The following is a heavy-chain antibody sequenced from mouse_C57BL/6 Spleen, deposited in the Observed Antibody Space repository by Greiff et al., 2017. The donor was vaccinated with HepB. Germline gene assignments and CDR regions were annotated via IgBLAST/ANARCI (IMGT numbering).Heavy chain of an antibody. CDR3: ARHSRDYAMDY. Sequence: EVKLVESGGGLVKPGGSLKLSCAASGFTFSDYGMHWVRQAPEKGLEWVAYISSGSSTIYYADTVKGRFTISRDNAKNTLFLQMTSLRSEDTAMYYCARHSRDYAMDYWGQGTSVTVSS. V-gene: IGHV5-17*01. D-gene: IGHD1-1*01. CDR2: ISSGSSTI. J-gene: IGHJ4*01. CDR1: GFTFSDYG.